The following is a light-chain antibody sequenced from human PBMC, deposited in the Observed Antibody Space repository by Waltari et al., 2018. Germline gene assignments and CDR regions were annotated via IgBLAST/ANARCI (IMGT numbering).Light chain of an antibody. J-gene: IGKJ4*01. CDR3: QQYEDLPFT. V-gene: IGKV1-33*01. Sequence: DIQMTKYPSSLSASVVDSVTTTCQASQDINNYLIWYQQKPGKAPKLLIYDASNLETGVTSRFSGSGSGTYFTFTISSLQPEDIATFYCQQYEDLPFTFGEGTKVDIK. CDR2: DAS. CDR1: QDINNY.